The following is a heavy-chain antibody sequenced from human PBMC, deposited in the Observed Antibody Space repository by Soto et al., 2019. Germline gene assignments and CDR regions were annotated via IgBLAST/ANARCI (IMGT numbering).Heavy chain of an antibody. V-gene: IGHV3-23*01. Sequence: AASGFTFSSYAMSWVRQAPGKGLEWVSAISGSGGSTYYADSVKGRFTISRDNSKNTLYLQMNSLRAEDTAVYYCAKKGPMIVVVIFDYWGQGTLVTVSS. CDR3: AKKGPMIVVVIFDY. CDR1: GFTFSSYA. D-gene: IGHD3-22*01. CDR2: ISGSGGST. J-gene: IGHJ4*02.